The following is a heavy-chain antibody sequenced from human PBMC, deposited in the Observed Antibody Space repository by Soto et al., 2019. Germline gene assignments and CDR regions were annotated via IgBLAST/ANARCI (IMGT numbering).Heavy chain of an antibody. Sequence: SETLSLTCTVSGGSISSGGYYWSWIRQHPGKGLEWIGYIYYSGSTYYNPSLKSRVTISVDTSKNQFSLKLSSVTAADTAVYYCARCEVRGAMNWFDPWGQGTLVTVSS. V-gene: IGHV4-31*03. D-gene: IGHD3-10*01. CDR2: IYYSGST. J-gene: IGHJ5*02. CDR3: ARCEVRGAMNWFDP. CDR1: GGSISSGGYY.